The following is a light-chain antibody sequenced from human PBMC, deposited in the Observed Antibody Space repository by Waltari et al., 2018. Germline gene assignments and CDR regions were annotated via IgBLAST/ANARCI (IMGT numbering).Light chain of an antibody. Sequence: IMLTQSPGTLSLSPGERATLSYRASQSISRYLAWYQHKPGQAPRLLIYDASSRATGIPDRFSGSGSGTDFSLTISRLEPEDFAVYYCQKYGTLPATFGQGTKVEIK. J-gene: IGKJ1*01. CDR3: QKYGTLPAT. V-gene: IGKV3-20*01. CDR2: DAS. CDR1: QSISRY.